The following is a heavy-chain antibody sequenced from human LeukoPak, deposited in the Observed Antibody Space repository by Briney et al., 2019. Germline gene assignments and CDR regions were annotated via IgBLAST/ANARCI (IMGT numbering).Heavy chain of an antibody. CDR1: GFTFSSYS. V-gene: IGHV3-7*01. Sequence: GGSLRLSCAASGFTFSSYSMSWVRQAPGKGLEWVANIKQDGSEKYYVDSVKGRFTISRDNAKNSLYLQMNSLRAEDTAVYYCARFPLLGTGDYWGQGTLVTVSS. CDR2: IKQDGSEK. CDR3: ARFPLLGTGDY. J-gene: IGHJ4*02. D-gene: IGHD7-27*01.